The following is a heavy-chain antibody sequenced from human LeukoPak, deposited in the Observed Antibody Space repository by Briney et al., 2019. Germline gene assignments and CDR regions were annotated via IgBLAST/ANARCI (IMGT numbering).Heavy chain of an antibody. V-gene: IGHV4-61*02. J-gene: IGHJ5*02. CDR3: SRVYCGGDCYQFDP. Sequence: SETLSLTCAVSGGSISSGSYYWNWIRQPAGKGLEWIGRIYTSGSTNYNPSLKSRVTISVDTSKNQFSLKLSSVTAADTAVYYCSRVYCGGDCYQFDPWGQGTLVTVSS. D-gene: IGHD2-21*02. CDR2: IYTSGST. CDR1: GGSISSGSYY.